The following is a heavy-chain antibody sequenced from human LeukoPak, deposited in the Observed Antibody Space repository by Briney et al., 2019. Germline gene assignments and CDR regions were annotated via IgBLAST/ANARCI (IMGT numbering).Heavy chain of an antibody. V-gene: IGHV3-48*04. CDR3: AKSTAYSISMIVVIKPMDA. J-gene: IGHJ6*02. CDR2: ISGSGGTI. CDR1: GFTFSNYN. Sequence: GGSLRLSCAASGFTFSNYNMNWVRQAPGKGLEWISYISGSGGTIHYADSVKGRFTISRDNAKNSLYLQMNSLRAEDTAVYYCAKSTAYSISMIVVIKPMDAWGQGTTVTVSS. D-gene: IGHD3-22*01.